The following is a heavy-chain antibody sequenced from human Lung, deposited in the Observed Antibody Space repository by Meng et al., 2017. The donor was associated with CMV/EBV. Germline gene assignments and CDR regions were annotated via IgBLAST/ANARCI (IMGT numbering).Heavy chain of an antibody. J-gene: IGHJ4*02. D-gene: IGHD3-3*01. CDR2: ISSSSGYI. V-gene: IGHV3-21*01. Sequence: SCAASGFTFSRYTMNWVRQAPGKGPEWVSSISSSSGYIYYAGSVKGRFTISRDNAKNSLFLQMRSLRAEDTAVYYCARDRVPEPPLEWPQLWGENFWXQGALVTVSS. CDR3: ARDRVPEPPLEWPQLWGENF. CDR1: GFTFSRYT.